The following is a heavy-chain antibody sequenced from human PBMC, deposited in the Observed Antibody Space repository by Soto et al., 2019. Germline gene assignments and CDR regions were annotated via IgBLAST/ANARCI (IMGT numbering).Heavy chain of an antibody. V-gene: IGHV3-53*02. Sequence: EVQLVETGGGLIQPGGSLRLSCAASGFTVSSNYMSWVRQAPGKGLEWVSVIYSGGSTYYADSVKGRFTISRDNSKNTLYLQMNSLRAEDTAVYYCASYSYGLYYFDYCGQGTLVTVSS. CDR2: IYSGGST. CDR1: GFTVSSNY. J-gene: IGHJ4*02. CDR3: ASYSYGLYYFDY. D-gene: IGHD5-18*01.